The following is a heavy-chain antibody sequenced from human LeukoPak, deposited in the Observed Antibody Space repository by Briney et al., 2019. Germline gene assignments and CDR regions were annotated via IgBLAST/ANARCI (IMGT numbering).Heavy chain of an antibody. J-gene: IGHJ4*02. CDR2: IYSGGST. CDR1: GFSVSTTY. V-gene: IGHV3-66*01. Sequence: GGSLRLSCAAAGFSVSTTYMNWVRQAPGKGLEWVSVIYSGGSTYYADSVKDRFTISRDNSNNSLYLQMNSLRAEDTAVYYCARADGALDYWGPGTLVTVSS. D-gene: IGHD3-16*01. CDR3: ARADGALDY.